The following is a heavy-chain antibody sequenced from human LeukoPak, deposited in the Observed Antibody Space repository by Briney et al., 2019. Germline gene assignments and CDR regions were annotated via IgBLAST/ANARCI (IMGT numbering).Heavy chain of an antibody. CDR3: AREHYDFWSGSQRRGYFDY. V-gene: IGHV4-4*02. CDR1: GGSISSSNW. CDR2: IYHSGST. D-gene: IGHD3-3*01. J-gene: IGHJ4*02. Sequence: SETLSLTCAVSGGSISSSNWWSWVRQPPGKGLGWIGEIYHSGSTNYNPSLNSRVTLSVDKSKNQFSLNLGSVTAADTAVYYCAREHYDFWSGSQRRGYFDYWGQGTLVTVSS.